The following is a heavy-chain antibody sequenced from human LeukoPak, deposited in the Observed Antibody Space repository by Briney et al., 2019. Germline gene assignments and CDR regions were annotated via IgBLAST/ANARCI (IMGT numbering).Heavy chain of an antibody. D-gene: IGHD2-8*01. V-gene: IGHV3-23*01. J-gene: IGHJ3*01. CDR3: TCDLDRSDGL. CDR1: GFDFSSYA. CDR2: IGAYAART. Sequence: GGSLRLSCVASGFDFSSYAMTRVRQAPGRGLEWVSTIGAYAARTYYADSVKGRFTISRDNAKNSLYLQMNSLRAEDTAVYYCTCDLDRSDGLWGQGTMVTVSS.